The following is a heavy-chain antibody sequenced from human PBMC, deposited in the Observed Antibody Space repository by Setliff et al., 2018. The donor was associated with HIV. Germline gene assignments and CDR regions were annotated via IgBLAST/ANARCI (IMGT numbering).Heavy chain of an antibody. Sequence: SLRLSCAASGFTFSNYNMNWVRQAPGKGLEWVANIKQDGSEKFYVDSVKGRFTISKDNAKSSLYLQMNSLRAEDTAVYYCAKVVMGAVDYWGQGTLVTVSS. CDR1: GFTFSNYN. V-gene: IGHV3-7*03. J-gene: IGHJ4*02. CDR2: IKQDGSEK. D-gene: IGHD1-26*01. CDR3: AKVVMGAVDY.